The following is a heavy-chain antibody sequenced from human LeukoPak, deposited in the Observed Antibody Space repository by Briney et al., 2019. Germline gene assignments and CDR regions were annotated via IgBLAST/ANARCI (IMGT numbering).Heavy chain of an antibody. Sequence: ASVKVSCKASGYTFTSYGISWVRQAPGQGLEWMGWISAYNGNTNYAQKLQGRVTMTTDTSTSTAYMELRSLRSDDTAVYYCARASRQTYYDILTGYWIKDRYYYYYYMDVWGKGTTVTISS. CDR1: GYTFTSYG. V-gene: IGHV1-18*01. J-gene: IGHJ6*03. CDR3: ARASRQTYYDILTGYWIKDRYYYYYYMDV. CDR2: ISAYNGNT. D-gene: IGHD3-9*01.